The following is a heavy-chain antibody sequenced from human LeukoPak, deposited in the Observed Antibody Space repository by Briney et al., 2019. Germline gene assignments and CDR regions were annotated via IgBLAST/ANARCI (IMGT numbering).Heavy chain of an antibody. V-gene: IGHV3-66*02. J-gene: IGHJ4*02. D-gene: IGHD1-26*01. CDR1: GFTVDSNY. CDR3: ARGGGYYGIDY. Sequence: GGSLRLSCAASGFTVDSNYMNWVRQAPGKGLGWVSVIYSSGNTYYADSVKGRFTISRDNSRNRLNLQMNSLRSEDTAIYYCARGGGYYGIDYWGQGTLVTVSS. CDR2: IYSSGNT.